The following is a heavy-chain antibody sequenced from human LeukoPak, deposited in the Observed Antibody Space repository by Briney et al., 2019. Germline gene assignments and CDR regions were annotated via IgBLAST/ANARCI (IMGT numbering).Heavy chain of an antibody. Sequence: VASVKVSCKASGYTFTSYGISWVRQAPGQGLEWMGWISAYNGNTNYAQKLQGRVTMTTDTSTSTAYMELRSLRSDDTAVYYCARESLCSSTSCLVSDYWGQGTLVTVSS. CDR3: ARESLCSSTSCLVSDY. J-gene: IGHJ4*02. V-gene: IGHV1-18*01. D-gene: IGHD2-2*01. CDR2: ISAYNGNT. CDR1: GYTFTSYG.